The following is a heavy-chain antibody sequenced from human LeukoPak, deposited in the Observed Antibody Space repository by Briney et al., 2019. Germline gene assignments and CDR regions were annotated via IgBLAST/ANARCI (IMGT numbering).Heavy chain of an antibody. Sequence: GGSLRLSCAASGFDFSAYEMNWVRQAPGKGLEWVAYFAGSDATKYYADSVRGRFTISRDNAKNSLYLQMNSLRAEDTALYYCTTLGYHLDSWGQGTLVTVSS. CDR3: TTLGYHLDS. D-gene: IGHD3-22*01. J-gene: IGHJ4*02. CDR2: FAGSDATK. CDR1: GFDFSAYE. V-gene: IGHV3-48*03.